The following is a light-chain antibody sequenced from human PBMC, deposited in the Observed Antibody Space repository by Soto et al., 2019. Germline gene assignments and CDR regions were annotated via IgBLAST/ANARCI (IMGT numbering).Light chain of an antibody. CDR3: QSYDSSNPWV. V-gene: IGLV6-57*01. CDR1: SGYIVSNY. J-gene: IGLJ3*02. Sequence: NFMLTQPHSVSESPGKTVTISCTRSSGYIVSNYVRWYQQRPGSSPTTLIFDDDRRPSGVPDRFSGSIDASSNSASLTISGLKTEDEADYYCQSYDSSNPWVFGGGTKVTVL. CDR2: DDD.